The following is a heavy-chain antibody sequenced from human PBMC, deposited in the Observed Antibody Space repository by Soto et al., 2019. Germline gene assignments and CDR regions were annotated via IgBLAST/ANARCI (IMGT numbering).Heavy chain of an antibody. CDR3: ARGLASGDY. V-gene: IGHV1-46*03. J-gene: IGHJ4*02. D-gene: IGHD6-6*01. CDR2: GNPNGGST. CDR1: GYTFTNFY. Sequence: QVQRVQSGPEVKEPGASVKISCKASGYTFTNFYIHWVRQAPGQGLEWMGIGNPNGGSTNYAQNPKGRSTLCRDTSTSTVYMGLSSLRSEDTAVYYCARGLASGDYWGQGTLVTVSS.